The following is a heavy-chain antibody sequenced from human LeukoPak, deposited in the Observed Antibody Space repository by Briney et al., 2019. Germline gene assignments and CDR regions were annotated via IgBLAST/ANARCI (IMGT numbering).Heavy chain of an antibody. CDR1: GGSISSYY. CDR2: IYDSGST. J-gene: IGHJ5*02. Sequence: SETLSLTCTVSGGSISSYYWSWIRQPPGEGLEWIGYIYDSGSTNYNPSLKSRVTISVDTSKNQFSLKLSSVTPADTAVYYCARDQGGYNWFDPWGQGTLVTVSS. CDR3: ARDQGGYNWFDP. D-gene: IGHD3-16*01. V-gene: IGHV4-59*01.